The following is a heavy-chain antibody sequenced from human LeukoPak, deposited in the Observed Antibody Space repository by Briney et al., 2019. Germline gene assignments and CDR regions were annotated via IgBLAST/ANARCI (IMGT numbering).Heavy chain of an antibody. V-gene: IGHV4-4*07. J-gene: IGHJ6*03. Sequence: SETLSLTCTVSGGSISSYYWSWIRQPAGKGLEWIGRIYTSGRTNYNPSLKSGVTMSVDTSKNQFSLKLSSVTAADTAVYYCARDSPRIGIVVVPAAHATLDMDVWGKGTTVTVSS. D-gene: IGHD2-2*01. CDR1: GGSISSYY. CDR2: IYTSGRT. CDR3: ARDSPRIGIVVVPAAHATLDMDV.